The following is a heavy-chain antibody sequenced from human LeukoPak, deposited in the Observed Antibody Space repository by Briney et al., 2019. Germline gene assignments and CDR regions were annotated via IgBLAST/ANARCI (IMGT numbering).Heavy chain of an antibody. J-gene: IGHJ4*02. Sequence: SETLSLTCAVYGGSFSGYYWSWIRQPPGKGLEWIGEINHSGSTNYNPSLKSRVTISVDTSKNQFSLKLSSVTAADTAVYYCARGSGYSSSWYWVYWGQGTLVTVSS. CDR1: GGSFSGYY. CDR2: INHSGST. V-gene: IGHV4-34*01. D-gene: IGHD6-13*01. CDR3: ARGSGYSSSWYWVY.